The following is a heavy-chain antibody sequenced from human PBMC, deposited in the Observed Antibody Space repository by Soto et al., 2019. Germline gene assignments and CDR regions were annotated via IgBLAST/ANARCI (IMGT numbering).Heavy chain of an antibody. Sequence: GRLMRHSCAAAGFTCSSYAMHWVRQAPGKGLEWVAVISYDGSNKYYADSVKGRFTISRDNSKNTLYLQMNSLRAEDTAVYYCARAGIEAGYYYGSGSYYNAPDIDYWGQGTLVTVSS. D-gene: IGHD3-10*01. CDR1: GFTCSSYA. J-gene: IGHJ4*02. CDR3: ARAGIEAGYYYGSGSYYNAPDIDY. V-gene: IGHV3-30-3*01. CDR2: ISYDGSNK.